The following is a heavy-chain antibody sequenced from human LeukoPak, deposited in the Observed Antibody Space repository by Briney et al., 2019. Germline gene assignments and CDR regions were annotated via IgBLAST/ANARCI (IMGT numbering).Heavy chain of an antibody. J-gene: IGHJ4*02. CDR3: ATATPNTDYGIIEGFDY. D-gene: IGHD4-17*01. CDR2: IYYGGST. Sequence: GSLRLSCAASGFTFSSYGMSWVRQAPGKGLEWIGYIYYGGSTLYNPSLKSRVTISVDTSNNQFSLKVSSVSSADTAVYYCATATPNTDYGIIEGFDYWGQGTLVTVSS. V-gene: IGHV4-59*01. CDR1: GFTFSSYG.